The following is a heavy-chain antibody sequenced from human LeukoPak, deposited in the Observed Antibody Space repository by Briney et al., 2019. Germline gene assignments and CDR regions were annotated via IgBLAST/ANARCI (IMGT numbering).Heavy chain of an antibody. CDR2: TYYRSQQWHS. CDR3: GRETDFGVVTN. D-gene: IGHD3-3*01. V-gene: IGHV6-1*01. Sequence: SQTLSLTCAISWHSFSSNGASWTWIRQSPSRGLEWLGRTYYRSQQWHSDYAPSVKGRITLNPDTSKNQFSLQLNSVTPEDTALYYCGRETDFGVVTNWGQGTLVTVSS. CDR1: WHSFSSNGAS. J-gene: IGHJ4*02.